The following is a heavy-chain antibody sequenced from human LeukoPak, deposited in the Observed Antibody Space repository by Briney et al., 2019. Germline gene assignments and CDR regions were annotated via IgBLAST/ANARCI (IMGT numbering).Heavy chain of an antibody. V-gene: IGHV3-7*01. CDR2: INQAGTEK. J-gene: IGHJ4*02. Sequence: GGSLRLSCAVSGFTFSNFWMGWVRQAPGNGLEYVANINQAGTEKYCVDSVKGRFTISRDNARNSVFLQMNSLRAEDTAVYYCGRWSAAFDYWGQGTLVTVSS. D-gene: IGHD4-23*01. CDR1: GFTFSNFW. CDR3: GRWSAAFDY.